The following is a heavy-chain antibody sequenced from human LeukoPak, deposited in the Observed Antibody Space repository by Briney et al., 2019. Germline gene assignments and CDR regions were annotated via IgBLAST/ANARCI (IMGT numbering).Heavy chain of an antibody. D-gene: IGHD1-26*01. V-gene: IGHV3-21*01. CDR1: GFIFSSYN. J-gene: IGHJ4*02. CDR3: ARKYSGSYWYYFDY. Sequence: PGGSLRLSCAASGFIFSSYNMNWVRLAPGKGLEWVSSINPNGNYIYYADSVKGRFTISRDNAKNTLYLQMNSLRAEDTAVYYCARKYSGSYWYYFDYWGQGTLVTVSS. CDR2: INPNGNYI.